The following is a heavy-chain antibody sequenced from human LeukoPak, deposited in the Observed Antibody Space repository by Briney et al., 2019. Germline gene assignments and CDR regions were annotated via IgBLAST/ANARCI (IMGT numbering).Heavy chain of an antibody. D-gene: IGHD3-9*01. CDR3: ARGVLRYFDWLLDAFDI. CDR1: GGSISSYY. J-gene: IGHJ3*02. V-gene: IGHV4-4*07. Sequence: PSETLSLTCTVSGGSISSYYWSWIRQPPGKGLEWIGRIYTSGSTNYNPSLKSRVTMSVDTSKNQFSLKLSSVTAADTAVYYCARGVLRYFDWLLDAFDIWGQGTMVTVSS. CDR2: IYTSGST.